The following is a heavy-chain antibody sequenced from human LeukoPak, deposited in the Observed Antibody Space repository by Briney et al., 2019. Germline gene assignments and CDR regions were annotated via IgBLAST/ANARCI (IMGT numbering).Heavy chain of an antibody. D-gene: IGHD2-15*01. CDR3: ARHAYCSGGSCHIDY. CDR1: GGSFSSYY. V-gene: IGHV4-39*01. Sequence: PSETLSLTCAVYGGSFSSYYWGWIRQPPGKGLEWIGNIYYSGSTYYNPSLKSRVTISVDTSKSQFSLKLSSVAAADTAVYYCARHAYCSGGSCHIDYWGQGTLVTVSS. J-gene: IGHJ4*02. CDR2: IYYSGST.